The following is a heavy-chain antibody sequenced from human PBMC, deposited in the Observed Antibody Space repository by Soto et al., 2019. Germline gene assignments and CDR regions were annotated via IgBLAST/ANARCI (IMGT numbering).Heavy chain of an antibody. Sequence: GGSLRLSCAGSGFTFGDSYMSWIRQAPGKGLEWLSYISPGSRYPAYADSVKGRFTIYRDNAKRSLYLQMMSLTAEDTAIYYCVRGGGGGLFDPWGQGTMVPV. J-gene: IGHJ5*02. CDR2: ISPGSRYP. D-gene: IGHD2-15*01. CDR3: VRGGGGGLFDP. V-gene: IGHV3-11*06. CDR1: GFTFGDSY.